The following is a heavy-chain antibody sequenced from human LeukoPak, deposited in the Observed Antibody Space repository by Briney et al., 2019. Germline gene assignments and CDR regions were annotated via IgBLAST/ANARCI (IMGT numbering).Heavy chain of an antibody. D-gene: IGHD3-10*01. CDR2: IYYSGST. J-gene: IGHJ5*02. CDR1: GGSISSYY. CDR3: ARLARGWFDP. Sequence: SETLSLTCTVSGGSISSYYWSWIRQPPGKGLEWIGYIYYSGSTNYNPSLKSRVTISVDTSKNQFSLKLSSVTAADTAVYYCARLARGWFDPWGQGTLATVSS. V-gene: IGHV4-59*08.